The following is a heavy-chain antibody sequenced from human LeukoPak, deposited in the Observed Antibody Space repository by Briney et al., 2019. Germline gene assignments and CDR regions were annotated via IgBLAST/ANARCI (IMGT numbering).Heavy chain of an antibody. Sequence: GASVKVSCKASGYTFTSYYVHWVRQAPGQGLEWMGVINPSDGITSYAQKFQGRITMTRDTSTSTVYMELSSLRSEDTAVYYCARDKSITLYDFWSGHYRTWFDPWGQGSLVTVS. CDR2: INPSDGIT. CDR1: GYTFTSYY. V-gene: IGHV1-46*01. D-gene: IGHD3-3*01. CDR3: ARDKSITLYDFWSGHYRTWFDP. J-gene: IGHJ5*02.